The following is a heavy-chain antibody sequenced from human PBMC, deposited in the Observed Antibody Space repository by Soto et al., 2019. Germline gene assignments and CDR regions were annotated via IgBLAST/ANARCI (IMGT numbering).Heavy chain of an antibody. CDR3: ARSYYDSTGFAVDP. D-gene: IGHD3-22*01. V-gene: IGHV4-59*02. CDR1: GASVSNGY. CDR2: MYFGGSF. J-gene: IGHJ5*02. Sequence: QMQLQASGPGLVKPSETLSLTCNVSGASVSNGYWSWIRQPPGKGLEWIGFMYFGGSFNYNPSLKSRATISVETSKNQFTMKLTSVTASDTAVYYCARSYYDSTGFAVDPWGQGTLVTVSS.